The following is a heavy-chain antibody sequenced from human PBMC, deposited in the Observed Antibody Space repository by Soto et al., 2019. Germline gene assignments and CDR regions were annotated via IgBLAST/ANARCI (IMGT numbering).Heavy chain of an antibody. D-gene: IGHD2-8*01. CDR3: ARDGGYCTNGVCYDY. V-gene: IGHV4-30-4*01. Sequence: PSETQSHTCPFSGLNIRSGDYYWSWIRQPPGKGLEWIGYIYYSGSTHYNPSLKSRVTISVDTSKNQFSLKLSSVTAADTAVYYCARDGGYCTNGVCYDYWGQGTLVTVSS. CDR2: IYYSGST. J-gene: IGHJ4*02. CDR1: GLNIRSGDYY.